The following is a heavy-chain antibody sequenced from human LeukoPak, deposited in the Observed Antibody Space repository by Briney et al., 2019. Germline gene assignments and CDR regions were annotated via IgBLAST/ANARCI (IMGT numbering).Heavy chain of an antibody. D-gene: IGHD6-13*01. Sequence: SETLSLTCAVYGGSYSGYYWSWIRQPPGEGLEWIGEINHSGSTNYNPSLKSRVTISVDTSKNQFSLRLSSVTAADTAVYYCARLPYHGIAAAGDAFDIWGQGTMVTVSS. J-gene: IGHJ3*02. CDR1: GGSYSGYY. CDR3: ARLPYHGIAAAGDAFDI. CDR2: INHSGST. V-gene: IGHV4-34*01.